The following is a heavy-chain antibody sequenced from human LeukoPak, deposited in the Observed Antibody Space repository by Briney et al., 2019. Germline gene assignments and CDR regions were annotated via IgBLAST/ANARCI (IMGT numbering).Heavy chain of an antibody. D-gene: IGHD2-2*01. V-gene: IGHV4-34*01. CDR2: INHSGST. CDR3: ARGDIVVVLDY. CDR1: GGSFSGYY. Sequence: SETLSLSCAVYGGSFSGYYWSWIRQPPGKGLEWIGEINHSGSTNYNPSLKSRVTISVDTSKNQFSLKLSSVTAADTAVYYCARGDIVVVLDYWGQGTLVTVSS. J-gene: IGHJ4*02.